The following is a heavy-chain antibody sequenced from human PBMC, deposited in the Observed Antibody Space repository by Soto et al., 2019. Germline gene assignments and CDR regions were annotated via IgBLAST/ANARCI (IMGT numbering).Heavy chain of an antibody. CDR2: IIPILGIA. CDR1: GGTVNSSI. J-gene: IGHJ4*02. Sequence: GASVKVSRKASGGTVNSSIITLVRKTPGQRIEWMGRIIPILGIANYAQKFQGRVTITADKSTSTAYMELSSLRSEDTAVYYCARVQYYYGSGLPKRIDYWGQGTPVTVSS. CDR3: ARVQYYYGSGLPKRIDY. D-gene: IGHD3-10*01. V-gene: IGHV1-69*02.